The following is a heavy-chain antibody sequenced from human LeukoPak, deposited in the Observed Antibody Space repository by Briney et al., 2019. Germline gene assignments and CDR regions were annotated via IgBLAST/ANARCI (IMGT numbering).Heavy chain of an antibody. CDR3: ARLPYYDRSGYYPYYFDY. CDR2: IYYSGST. V-gene: IGHV4-59*01. D-gene: IGHD3-22*01. J-gene: IGHJ4*02. Sequence: SETLSLTCTVSGGSISSYYWSWIRQPPGKGLEWIGYIYYSGSTNYNPSLKSRVTISVDTSKNQFSLKLSSVTAADTAAYYCARLPYYDRSGYYPYYFDYWGQGTLVTVSS. CDR1: GGSISSYY.